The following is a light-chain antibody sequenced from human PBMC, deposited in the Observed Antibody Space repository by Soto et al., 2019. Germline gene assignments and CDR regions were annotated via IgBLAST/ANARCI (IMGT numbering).Light chain of an antibody. CDR3: SSYTSNSTPV. Sequence: QSVLTQPASVSGSLGQSITISCTGTSSDVGGYNYVSWYQQHPGKAPKLMIYEVSNWPSGVSNRFSGSKSGNTASLTISGLQPEDEADYYCSSYTSNSTPVFGTGTKVTVL. J-gene: IGLJ1*01. V-gene: IGLV2-14*01. CDR2: EVS. CDR1: SSDVGGYNY.